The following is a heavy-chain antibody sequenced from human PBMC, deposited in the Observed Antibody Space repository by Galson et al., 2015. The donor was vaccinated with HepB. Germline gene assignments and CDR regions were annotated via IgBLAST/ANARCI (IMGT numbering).Heavy chain of an antibody. V-gene: IGHV3-23*01. D-gene: IGHD5-18*01. CDR2: ISGSGGSI. Sequence: SLRLSCAASGFTFSSYALSWVRQAPGKGLEWVSVISGSGGSIYYADSVKGRFTISRDNSKTTVFLQMNSLRAEDTAVYYCAKVALQVSLGGDYWGQGTLVTVSS. J-gene: IGHJ4*02. CDR3: AKVALQVSLGGDY. CDR1: GFTFSSYA.